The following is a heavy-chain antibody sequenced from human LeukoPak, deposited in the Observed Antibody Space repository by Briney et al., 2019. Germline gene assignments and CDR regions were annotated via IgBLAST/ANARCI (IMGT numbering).Heavy chain of an antibody. CDR3: AKVAGKPSSGPSWFDP. J-gene: IGHJ5*02. D-gene: IGHD6-19*01. V-gene: IGHV3-23*01. CDR2: ICGSGGSI. CDR1: GFTFSSYA. Sequence: GGSLRLSCAASGFTFSSYAMRRVRPAPGKGLEWVLAICGSGGSIYYADSVKGRVTISRDNSKNTLYLQMNSLRAEDTAVYYCAKVAGKPSSGPSWFDPWGQGTLVTVSS.